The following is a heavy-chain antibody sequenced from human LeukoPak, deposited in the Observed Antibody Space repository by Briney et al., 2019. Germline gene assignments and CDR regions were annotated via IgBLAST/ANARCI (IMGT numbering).Heavy chain of an antibody. V-gene: IGHV4-59*01. J-gene: IGHJ4*02. CDR1: GGSISSYY. CDR3: ASKKRDGYTPMPYDY. Sequence: PSETLSLTCTVSGGSISSYYWSWIRQPPGKGLEWIGYIYYSGSTNYNPSLKSRVTISVDTSKNQFSLKLSSVTAADTAVYYCASKKRDGYTPMPYDYWGQGTLVTVSS. CDR2: IYYSGST. D-gene: IGHD5-24*01.